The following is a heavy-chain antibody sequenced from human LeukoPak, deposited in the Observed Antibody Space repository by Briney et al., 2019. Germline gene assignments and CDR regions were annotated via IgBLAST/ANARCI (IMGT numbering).Heavy chain of an antibody. J-gene: IGHJ3*02. CDR2: ISGSGGST. CDR1: GFTFSSYA. CDR3: ATDFDWLSHDAFDI. D-gene: IGHD3-9*01. Sequence: GGSLRLSCAASGFTFSSYAMSWVRQAPGKGLEWVSAISGSGGSTYYADSVKSRFTISRDNSKNTLYLQMNSLRVEDTAVYYCATDFDWLSHDAFDIWGQGTMVTVSS. V-gene: IGHV3-23*01.